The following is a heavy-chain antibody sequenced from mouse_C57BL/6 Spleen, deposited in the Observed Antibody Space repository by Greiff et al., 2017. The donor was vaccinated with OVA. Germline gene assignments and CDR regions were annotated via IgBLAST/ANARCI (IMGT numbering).Heavy chain of an antibody. J-gene: IGHJ3*01. CDR1: GFTFSDYG. V-gene: IGHV5-17*01. Sequence: EVNVVESGGGLVKPGGSLKLSCAASGFTFSDYGMHWVRQAPEKGLEWVAYISSGSSTIYYADTVKGRFTISRDNAKNSLFLQMTSLRSEDTAMYYCAIYYDSAYWGQGTLVTVSA. CDR2: ISSGSSTI. D-gene: IGHD1-1*01. CDR3: AIYYDSAY.